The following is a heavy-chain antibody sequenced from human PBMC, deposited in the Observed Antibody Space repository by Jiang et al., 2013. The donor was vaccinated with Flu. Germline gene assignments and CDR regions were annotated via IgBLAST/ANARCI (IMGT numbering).Heavy chain of an antibody. CDR2: IIPILGIA. J-gene: IGHJ4*02. Sequence: EVKKPGSSVKVSCKASGGTFSSYAISWVRQAPGQGLEWMGRIIPILGIANYAQKFQGRVTITADKSTSTAYMELSSLRSEGTAVYYCARAAGAYWAAPKRGYFDYWGQGTLVTVSS. V-gene: IGHV1-69*04. CDR1: GGTFSSYA. D-gene: IGHD1-26*01. CDR3: ARAAGAYWAAPKRGYFDY.